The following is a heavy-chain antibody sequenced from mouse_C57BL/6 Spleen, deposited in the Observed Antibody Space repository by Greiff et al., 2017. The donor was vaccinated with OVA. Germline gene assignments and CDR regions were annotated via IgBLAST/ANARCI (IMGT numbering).Heavy chain of an antibody. J-gene: IGHJ2*01. D-gene: IGHD2-5*01. CDR2: IYPGDGDT. CDR3: ARWDSNYSVYFDD. V-gene: IGHV1-80*01. Sequence: VQLQQSGAELVKPGASVKISCKASGYAFSSYWMNWVKQRPGKGLEWIGQIYPGDGDTNYNGKFKGKATLTADKSSSTAYMQLSSLTSEDSAVYFCARWDSNYSVYFDDWGQGTTLTVSS. CDR1: GYAFSSYW.